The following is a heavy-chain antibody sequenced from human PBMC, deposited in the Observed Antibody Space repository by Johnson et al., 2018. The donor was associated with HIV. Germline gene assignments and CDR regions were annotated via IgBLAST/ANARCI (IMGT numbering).Heavy chain of an antibody. D-gene: IGHD2-15*01. CDR2: IRTDGSNK. Sequence: QMMLVESGGGVVQPGGSLRLSCVASGFTFSSYGMHWVRQAPGKGLAWVAFIRTDGSNKYYADPVKGRFTISRDNSKNTLCLQMNTLRAEDTAVYYCGGVGRTGSAFDMWGLGTMVTVSS. CDR3: GGVGRTGSAFDM. CDR1: GFTFSSYG. V-gene: IGHV3-30*02. J-gene: IGHJ3*02.